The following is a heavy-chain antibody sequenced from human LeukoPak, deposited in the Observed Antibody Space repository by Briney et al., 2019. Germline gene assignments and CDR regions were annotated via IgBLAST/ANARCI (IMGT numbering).Heavy chain of an antibody. D-gene: IGHD3-3*01. J-gene: IGHJ4*02. CDR1: GCTFSSYA. V-gene: IGHV1-69*13. Sequence: PGASVTVSCKASGCTFSSYAISWVRQAPGQGLEWMGGIIPIFGTANYAQKFQGRVTITADESTSTAYMGLSSLRSEDTAVYYCASSLSVDFWSGYPFDYWGQGTLVTVSS. CDR3: ASSLSVDFWSGYPFDY. CDR2: IIPIFGTA.